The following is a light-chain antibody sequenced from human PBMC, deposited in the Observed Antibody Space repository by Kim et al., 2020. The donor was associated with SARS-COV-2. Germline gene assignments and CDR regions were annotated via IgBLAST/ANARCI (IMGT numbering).Light chain of an antibody. V-gene: IGLV4-69*01. Sequence: ASGKLTCARGSGQSSYGIAWHQQRPEKGPRYLMKLNGDGSDSKGDGIPDRFSGSSSGAERYLTISSLQAEDEADYYCQTWGTGIWVVGGGAQLTVL. CDR3: QTWGTGIWV. CDR2: LNGDGSD. J-gene: IGLJ3*02. CDR1: SGQSSYG.